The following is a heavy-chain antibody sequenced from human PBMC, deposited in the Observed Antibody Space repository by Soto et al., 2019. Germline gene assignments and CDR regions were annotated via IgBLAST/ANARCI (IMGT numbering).Heavy chain of an antibody. CDR2: INHSGST. V-gene: IGHV4-34*01. CDR3: ARSKGYCSGGSCYWGV. Sequence: QVQLHQWGAGLLKPSETLSLTCAVYGGSFSGYYWSWIRQPPGMGLEWIGEINHSGSTNYNPSLKSRVTISVDTSKNQFSLKLSSVTAADTAVYYCARSKGYCSGGSCYWGVWGQGTLVTVSS. J-gene: IGHJ4*02. D-gene: IGHD2-15*01. CDR1: GGSFSGYY.